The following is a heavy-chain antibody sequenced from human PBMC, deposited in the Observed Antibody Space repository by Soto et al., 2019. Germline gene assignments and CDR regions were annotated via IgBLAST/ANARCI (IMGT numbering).Heavy chain of an antibody. V-gene: IGHV2-5*02. CDR3: AHSERYSSDYQYYYVMEV. J-gene: IGHJ6*02. D-gene: IGHD5-18*01. CDR1: GFSLITHGVC. CDR2: IYWDDDK. Sequence: SFRTLGNPTKTLTLTCTFSGFSLITHGVCVGCILQPPGRALEWLALIYWDDDKRYSPSLKSRLTITKDTSKNQVVLTMTNMDPVDTATYYCAHSERYSSDYQYYYVMEVWGQGTTVTVSS.